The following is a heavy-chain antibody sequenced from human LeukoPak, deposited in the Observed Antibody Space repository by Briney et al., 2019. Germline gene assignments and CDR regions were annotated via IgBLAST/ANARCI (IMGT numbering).Heavy chain of an antibody. CDR3: ASSGDSGWYYDYYYGMDV. CDR2: ISGSGGST. D-gene: IGHD6-19*01. CDR1: GFTFSSYA. J-gene: IGHJ6*02. V-gene: IGHV3-23*01. Sequence: GGSLRLSCAASGFTFSSYAMSWVRQAPGKGLEWVSAISGSGGSTYYADSVKGRFTISRDNSKNTLYQQMNSLRAEDTAVYYCASSGDSGWYYDYYYGMDVWGQGTTATVSS.